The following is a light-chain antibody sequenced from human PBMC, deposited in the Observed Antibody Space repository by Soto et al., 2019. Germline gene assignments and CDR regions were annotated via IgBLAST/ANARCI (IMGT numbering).Light chain of an antibody. J-gene: IGKJ1*01. CDR2: GVS. V-gene: IGKV3-15*01. Sequence: EIVMTQSPGTLSVSPGERATLSCRASQGLSSNLAWNQQKPGQPPRLLIYGVSTRATGVPARFSGSGSGTEFTLTISSLQSEDFAVYYCQQYNNWPRTFGQGTKVEIK. CDR1: QGLSSN. CDR3: QQYNNWPRT.